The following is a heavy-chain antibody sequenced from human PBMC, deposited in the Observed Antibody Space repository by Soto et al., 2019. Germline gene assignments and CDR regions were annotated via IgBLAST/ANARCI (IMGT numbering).Heavy chain of an antibody. Sequence: GESLKISCKGSGYSFTSYWISWVRQMPWKCLEWMWIIDPSDSYTNYSPSFQGHVTISADKSISTAYLQWSSLKASDTAMYYCATTSSSIAARPGQGGYYYYGMDVWGQGTTVTVSS. D-gene: IGHD6-6*01. V-gene: IGHV5-10-1*01. CDR1: GYSFTSYW. CDR2: IDPSDSYT. J-gene: IGHJ6*02. CDR3: ATTSSSIAARPGQGGYYYYGMDV.